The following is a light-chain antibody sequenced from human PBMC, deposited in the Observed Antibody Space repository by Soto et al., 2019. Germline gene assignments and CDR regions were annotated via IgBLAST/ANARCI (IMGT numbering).Light chain of an antibody. CDR3: HQYGSSPWT. CDR1: QSVTRSS. J-gene: IGKJ1*01. V-gene: IGKV3-20*01. CDR2: GAS. Sequence: EIVLTQSPGTLSLSPGERATLSCRASQSVTRSSLAWYQQKPGQAPRLLIYGASSRATGIPDRFSGSGSGTHFTLYVSRLEPEDFAMYYCHQYGSSPWTFGQGTKVEIK.